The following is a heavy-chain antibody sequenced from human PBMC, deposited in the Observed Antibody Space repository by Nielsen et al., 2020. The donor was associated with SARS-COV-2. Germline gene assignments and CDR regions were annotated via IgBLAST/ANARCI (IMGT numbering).Heavy chain of an antibody. Sequence: GGSLRLSCAASGFTVSSNYMNWVRQAPGKGLEWVSVIYSGGSTYYADSVKGRFTISRHNSKNTVYLQMNSLRAEDTAVYYCAKEMRELLRLFTSWGQGTLVTVSS. CDR1: GFTVSSNY. CDR2: IYSGGST. D-gene: IGHD1-26*01. J-gene: IGHJ5*02. CDR3: AKEMRELLRLFTS. V-gene: IGHV3-53*04.